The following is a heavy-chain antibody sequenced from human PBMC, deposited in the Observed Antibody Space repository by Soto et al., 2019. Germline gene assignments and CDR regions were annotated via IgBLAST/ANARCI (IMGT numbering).Heavy chain of an antibody. CDR2: ISGSGGNT. CDR3: AREEGTHYDFCCFDP. Sequence: EVQLLESGGGLVQPGGSLRLSCAASGFTFSNYAMSWVRQSPGKGLEWVSAISGSGGNTYYADSVKGRFSISRANSNNTLYLQMNSLRVEDTAAYYCAREEGTHYDFCCFDPWGQGTLVTVSS. CDR1: GFTFSNYA. D-gene: IGHD3-3*01. J-gene: IGHJ5*02. V-gene: IGHV3-23*01.